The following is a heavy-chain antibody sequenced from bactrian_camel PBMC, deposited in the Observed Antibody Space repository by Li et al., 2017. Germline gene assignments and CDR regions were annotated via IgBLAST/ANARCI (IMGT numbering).Heavy chain of an antibody. Sequence: VQLVESGGGLVQAGGSLRLSCAVSGYTYSRYCMGWFRQTPGKEREGVATISGGDGSTYYADSVKGRFTISQDNGENTVHLQMNSLKPEDTAKYYCAADVGWVGPLSIGDQSPCWRGQRTQFTVS. J-gene: IGHJ4*01. CDR2: ISGGDGST. CDR3: AADVGWVGPLSIGDQSPCW. D-gene: IGHD5*01. V-gene: IGHV3S40*01. CDR1: GYTYSRYC.